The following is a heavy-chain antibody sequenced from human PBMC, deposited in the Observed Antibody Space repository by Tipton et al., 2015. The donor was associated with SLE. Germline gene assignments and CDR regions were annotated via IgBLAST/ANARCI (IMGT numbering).Heavy chain of an antibody. CDR2: IYYSGST. J-gene: IGHJ4*02. CDR3: ASQGGYYGSGSYYDFDY. V-gene: IGHV4-34*01. Sequence: TLSLTCAVYGGSFSGYYWSWIRQPPGKGLEWIGSIYYSGSTYYNPSLKSRVTISVDTSKNQFSLKLSSVTAADTAVYYCASQGGYYGSGSYYDFDYWGQGTLVTVSS. CDR1: GGSFSGYY. D-gene: IGHD3-10*01.